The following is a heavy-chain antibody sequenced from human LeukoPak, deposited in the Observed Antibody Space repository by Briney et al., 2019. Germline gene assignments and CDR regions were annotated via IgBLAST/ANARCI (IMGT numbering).Heavy chain of an antibody. CDR2: ISSSSSYI. Sequence: GGSLRLSCAASGFTFSSYNMNWVRQAPGKGLEWVSSISSSSSYIYYADSVKGRFTISRDNAKNSLYLQMNSLRAEDTAVYYCARDLGYDFWSGQFDAFDIWGQGTMVTVSS. CDR1: GFTFSSYN. D-gene: IGHD3-3*01. V-gene: IGHV3-21*01. J-gene: IGHJ3*02. CDR3: ARDLGYDFWSGQFDAFDI.